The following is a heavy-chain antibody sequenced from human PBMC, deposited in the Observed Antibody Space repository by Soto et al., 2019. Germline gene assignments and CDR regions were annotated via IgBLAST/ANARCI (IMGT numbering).Heavy chain of an antibody. J-gene: IGHJ4*02. CDR3: ARVPWVATTDYYFDY. CDR2: IYHSGST. V-gene: IGHV4-59*01. D-gene: IGHD5-12*01. Sequence: SETLSLTCTVSGGYISSYYWSWIRQPPGKGLEWIGYIYHSGSTNYNPSLKSRVTISVDTSKNQFSLKLSSVTAADTAVYYCARVPWVATTDYYFDYWGQGTLVTVSS. CDR1: GGYISSYY.